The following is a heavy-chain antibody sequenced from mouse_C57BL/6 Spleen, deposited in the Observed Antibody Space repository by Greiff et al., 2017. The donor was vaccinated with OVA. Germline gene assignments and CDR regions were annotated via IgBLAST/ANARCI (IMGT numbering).Heavy chain of an antibody. J-gene: IGHJ1*03. Sequence: EVQRVESGGGLVQPGGSLSLSCAASGFTFTDYYMSWVRQPPGKALEWLGFIRNKANGYTTEYSASVKGRFTISRDNSQSILYLQMNALRAEDSATYYCARYAWDDWYFDVWGTGTTVTVSS. CDR1: GFTFTDYY. CDR3: ARYAWDDWYFDV. V-gene: IGHV7-3*01. CDR2: IRNKANGYTT. D-gene: IGHD4-1*01.